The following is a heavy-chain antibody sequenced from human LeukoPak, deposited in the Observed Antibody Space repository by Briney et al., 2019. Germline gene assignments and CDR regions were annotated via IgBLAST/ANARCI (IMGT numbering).Heavy chain of an antibody. D-gene: IGHD3-22*01. CDR2: IYSGGST. J-gene: IGHJ4*02. CDR1: GFTVSSNY. V-gene: IGHV3-53*01. CDR3: ATYDSSGYHPDY. Sequence: GGSLRLSCAASGFTVSSNYMSWVRQAPGKGLEWVSVIYSGGSTYYADSVKGRFTISRDNSKNTLYLQMNSLRAENTAVYYCATYDSSGYHPDYWGQGTLVTVSS.